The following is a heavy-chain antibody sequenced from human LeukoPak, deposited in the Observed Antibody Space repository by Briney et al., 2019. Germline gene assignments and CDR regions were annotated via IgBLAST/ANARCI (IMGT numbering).Heavy chain of an antibody. Sequence: PGRSLRLSCAASGFTFSSYAMHWVRQAPGKGLEWVALISYDGSNKYYADSVKGRFTISRDNSKNTLYLQMNSLRAEDTAVFYCARAGSTSAWYYFEYWGQGTLVTVYS. CDR3: ARAGSTSAWYYFEY. CDR2: ISYDGSNK. D-gene: IGHD6-13*01. J-gene: IGHJ4*02. CDR1: GFTFSSYA. V-gene: IGHV3-30-3*01.